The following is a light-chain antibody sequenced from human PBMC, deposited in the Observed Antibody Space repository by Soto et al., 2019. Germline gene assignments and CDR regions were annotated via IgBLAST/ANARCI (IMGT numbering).Light chain of an antibody. J-gene: IGKJ1*01. V-gene: IGKV3-15*01. CDR1: QSVSSN. CDR3: QQYNNWWT. CDR2: GAS. Sequence: EIVMTQSPATLSVSPGERATLSCRASQSVSSNLAWYQQKPGQAPRLLIYGASTRATGIPARFGGSGSGTEFTLTISSLQFEDFAVYYCQQYNNWWTFGQGTKVEIK.